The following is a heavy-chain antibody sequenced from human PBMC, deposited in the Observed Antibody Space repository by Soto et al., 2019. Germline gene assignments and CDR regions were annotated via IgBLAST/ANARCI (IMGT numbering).Heavy chain of an antibody. CDR3: ARDPRGAGSWDWFDP. CDR1: GGTFSSYA. Sequence: GASVKVSCKASGGTFSSYAISWVRQAPGQGLEWMGGIIPIFGTANYAQKFQGRVTITADESTSTAYMELSSLRSEDTAVYYCARDPRGAGSWDWFDPWGQGTLVTVSS. CDR2: IIPIFGTA. J-gene: IGHJ5*02. D-gene: IGHD6-19*01. V-gene: IGHV1-69*13.